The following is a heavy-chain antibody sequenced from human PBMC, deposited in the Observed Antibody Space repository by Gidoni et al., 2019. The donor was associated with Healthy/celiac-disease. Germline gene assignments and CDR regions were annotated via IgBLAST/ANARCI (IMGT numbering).Heavy chain of an antibody. CDR2: ISYDGSNK. CDR1: GFTFRSYA. Sequence: QVQLVESGGGVVQPGRSLRLSCAASGFTFRSYAMHWVRQAPGKGLEWVAVISYDGSNKYYADSVKGRFTISRDNSKNTLYLQMNSLRAEDTAVYYCARGISGQLVRGMTYYFDYWGQGTLVTVSS. CDR3: ARGISGQLVRGMTYYFDY. J-gene: IGHJ4*02. V-gene: IGHV3-30*04. D-gene: IGHD6-13*01.